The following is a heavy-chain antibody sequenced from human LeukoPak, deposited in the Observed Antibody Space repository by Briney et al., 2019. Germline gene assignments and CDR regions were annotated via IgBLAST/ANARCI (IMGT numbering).Heavy chain of an antibody. CDR1: GFTFSSYE. CDR3: AREGYSYDIDY. Sequence: GGSLRLPCAASGFTFSSYEMNWVRRAPGKGLEWVSYISSSGSTIYYADSVKGRFTISRDNAKNSLYLQMNSLRAEDTAVYYCAREGYSYDIDYWGQGTLVTVSS. V-gene: IGHV3-48*03. CDR2: ISSSGSTI. D-gene: IGHD5-18*01. J-gene: IGHJ4*02.